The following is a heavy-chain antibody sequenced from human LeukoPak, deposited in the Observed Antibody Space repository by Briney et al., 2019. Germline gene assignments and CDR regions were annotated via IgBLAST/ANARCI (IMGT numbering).Heavy chain of an antibody. CDR3: AKASSSWRLDYFDY. J-gene: IGHJ4*02. V-gene: IGHV3-23*01. CDR2: ISGSGGST. D-gene: IGHD6-13*01. Sequence: PGGSLRLSCAASGFTFSSYAMSWVRPAPGKGLEWVSAISGSGGSTYYADSVKGRFTIYRDNSKNTLYLQMNSLRAEDTAVYYCAKASSSWRLDYFDYWGQGTLVTVSS. CDR1: GFTFSSYA.